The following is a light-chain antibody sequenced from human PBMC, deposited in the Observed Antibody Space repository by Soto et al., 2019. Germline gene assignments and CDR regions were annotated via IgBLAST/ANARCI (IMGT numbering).Light chain of an antibody. J-gene: IGKJ5*01. V-gene: IGKV1-5*03. CDR2: EAS. Sequence: DIQMTQSPSTLSASVGDRVTITCRASQSISSWLAWYQQRPGKAPKLLIYEASIFESGVPSRFSGSGSETDCTVTISNRQHEDVAPYYCPPCSAAGITYRQGTRLEIK. CDR3: PPCSAAGIT. CDR1: QSISSW.